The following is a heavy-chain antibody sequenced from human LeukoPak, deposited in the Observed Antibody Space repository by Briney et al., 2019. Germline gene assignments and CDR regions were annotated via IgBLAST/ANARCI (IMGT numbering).Heavy chain of an antibody. Sequence: GGSLKLSCAASGFTFGSYALIWVRQAPGKGLEWVSVISDSGGSTYHADSVKGRFTISRDNSKNTLYLQMNSLRAEDTAVYFCAKTDWELLSLDYWGQGTLVTVSS. CDR3: AKTDWELLSLDY. CDR2: ISDSGGST. CDR1: GFTFGSYA. J-gene: IGHJ4*02. D-gene: IGHD1-26*01. V-gene: IGHV3-23*01.